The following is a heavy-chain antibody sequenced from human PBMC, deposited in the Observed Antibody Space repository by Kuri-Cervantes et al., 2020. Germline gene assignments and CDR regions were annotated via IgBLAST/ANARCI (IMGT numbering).Heavy chain of an antibody. D-gene: IGHD6-19*01. J-gene: IGHJ4*02. CDR2: ISSSGSTI. V-gene: IGHV3-11*04. CDR1: GFTFSDYY. CDR3: ARAGVAVAATLWD. Sequence: GESLKISCAASGFTFSDYYMSWIRQAPGKGLEWVSYISSSGSTIYYADSVKGRFTISRDNAENSLFLQMANLRDDDTAIYYCARAGVAVAATLWDWGQGTLVTVSS.